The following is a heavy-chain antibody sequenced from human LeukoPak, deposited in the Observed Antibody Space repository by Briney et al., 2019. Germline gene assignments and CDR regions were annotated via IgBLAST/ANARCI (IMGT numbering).Heavy chain of an antibody. CDR3: AKDGKEWLLFPYYFDY. V-gene: IGHV3-23*01. CDR2: ISGNGGST. J-gene: IGHJ4*02. D-gene: IGHD3-3*01. CDR1: GFIVSNNY. Sequence: PGGSLRLSCAVSGFIVSNNYMSWVRQAPGKGLEWVSAISGNGGSTFYTDSVKGRFTISRDNSKKTLFLQMNSLRAEDTAVYYCAKDGKEWLLFPYYFDYWGQGTLVAVSS.